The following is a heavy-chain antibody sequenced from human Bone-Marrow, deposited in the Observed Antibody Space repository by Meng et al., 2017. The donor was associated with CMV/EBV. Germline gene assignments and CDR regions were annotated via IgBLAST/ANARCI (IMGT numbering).Heavy chain of an antibody. Sequence: SISSGGYYWSWIRQHPGKGLEWIGYIYYSGSTYYNPSLKRRVTISVDTSKNQFSLKLSSVTAADTAVYYCAREGGREAAAGFVYFDYWGQGTLVTVSS. D-gene: IGHD6-13*01. CDR3: AREGGREAAAGFVYFDY. V-gene: IGHV4-31*02. CDR2: IYYSGST. CDR1: SISSGGYY. J-gene: IGHJ4*02.